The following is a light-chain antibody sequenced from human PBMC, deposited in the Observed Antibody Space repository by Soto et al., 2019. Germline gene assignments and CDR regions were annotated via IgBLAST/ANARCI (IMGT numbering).Light chain of an antibody. V-gene: IGKV4-1*01. Sequence: DIVMTQSPDSLAVSLGERATINCKSSQSVLYSSNNKNYLAWYQKKPGQPPKLVIYWASTRESGVPDRFSGSGSGTAFTLTIRSLQAEDVAIYYCQQYYSSPYTFGQGTKLEI. CDR1: QSVLYSSNNKNY. CDR3: QQYYSSPYT. J-gene: IGKJ2*01. CDR2: WAS.